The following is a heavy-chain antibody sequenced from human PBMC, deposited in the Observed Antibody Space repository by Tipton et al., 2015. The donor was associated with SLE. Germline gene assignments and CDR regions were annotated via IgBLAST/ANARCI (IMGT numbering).Heavy chain of an antibody. D-gene: IGHD3-3*01. Sequence: PSLTCTVSVDSINSHYWSWIRQPAGKGLEWIGHIYTSGSTKYNPSLQSRVTISVDTSKNQFSLKLISVTAADTAAYFCARSLITSFGVVTKALDVWGKGTTVTVSS. CDR2: IYTSGST. V-gene: IGHV4-4*07. CDR1: VDSINSHY. J-gene: IGHJ6*04. CDR3: ARSLITSFGVVTKALDV.